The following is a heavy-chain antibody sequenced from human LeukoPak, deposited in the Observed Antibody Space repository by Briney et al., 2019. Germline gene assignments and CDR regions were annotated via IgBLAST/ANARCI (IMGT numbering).Heavy chain of an antibody. CDR2: MNPYSGNT. Sequence: ASVKVSCKTSGYTFTSYDKNWVRQATGQGLEWMGWMNPYSGNTGYAQKFQGRVTMTTDIFTSTAYLELRSLRSDDTALYYCARDLGGFDILTGRTYYYYGMDVWGQGTTVTVSS. CDR3: ARDLGGFDILTGRTYYYYGMDV. V-gene: IGHV1-8*01. CDR1: GYTFTSYD. J-gene: IGHJ6*02. D-gene: IGHD3-9*01.